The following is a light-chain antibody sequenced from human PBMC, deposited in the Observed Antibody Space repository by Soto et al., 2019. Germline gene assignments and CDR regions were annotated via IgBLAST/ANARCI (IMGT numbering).Light chain of an antibody. CDR2: EGS. CDR1: SNDVGSYNL. Sequence: QSVLAQPASVSGSPGQSIPISCTGTSNDVGSYNLVSWYQHHPGKAPKLMIFEGSKRPSGVSNRFSGSKSGNTASLTISGLQADYEVDFYPRSYTVFHYSVFVTAPKVTVL. J-gene: IGLJ1*01. CDR3: RSYTVFHYSV. V-gene: IGLV2-14*02.